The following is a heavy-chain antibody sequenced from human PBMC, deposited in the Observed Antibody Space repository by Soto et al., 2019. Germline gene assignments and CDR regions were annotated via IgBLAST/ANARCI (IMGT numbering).Heavy chain of an antibody. CDR1: GYTFTSYA. D-gene: IGHD2-15*01. Sequence: ASVKVSCKASGYTFTSYAMHWVRQAPGQRLEWMGWINAGNGNTKYSQKFQGRVTITRDTSASTAYMELNSLRAEDTAVYYCARAGYCSGGSCYGAPLYYYYYMDVWGKGTTVTVSS. CDR2: INAGNGNT. CDR3: ARAGYCSGGSCYGAPLYYYYYMDV. J-gene: IGHJ6*03. V-gene: IGHV1-3*01.